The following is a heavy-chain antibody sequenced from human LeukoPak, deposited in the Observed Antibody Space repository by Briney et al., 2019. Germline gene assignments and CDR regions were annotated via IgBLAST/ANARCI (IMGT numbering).Heavy chain of an antibody. Sequence: GSLRLSCAPSGFTFSNDAMHWVRQAPGKGLEWVAVMSYDVTNKYYADSVKGRFTISRDNSRTTLYLQMNSLRAETTAVYYCAGVLAPLGGYWGHGILVTVSS. D-gene: IGHD3-16*01. CDR2: MSYDVTNK. J-gene: IGHJ4*01. CDR1: GFTFSNDA. V-gene: IGHV3-30-3*01. CDR3: AGVLAPLGGY.